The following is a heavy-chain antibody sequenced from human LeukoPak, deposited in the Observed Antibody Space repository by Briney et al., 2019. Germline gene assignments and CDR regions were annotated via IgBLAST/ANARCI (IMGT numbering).Heavy chain of an antibody. CDR1: GFTFSTSA. J-gene: IGHJ4*02. CDR2: ISESGGST. D-gene: IGHD6-6*01. V-gene: IGHV3-23*01. Sequence: GGSLRLSCVVSGFTFSTSAMSWVRQAPGKGLEWVSGISESGGSTYYADSVKGRFTISRDNSKNTLYLQMNSLRAEDTAVYYCARDWGYSSSSYYFDYWGQGTLVTVSS. CDR3: ARDWGYSSSSYYFDY.